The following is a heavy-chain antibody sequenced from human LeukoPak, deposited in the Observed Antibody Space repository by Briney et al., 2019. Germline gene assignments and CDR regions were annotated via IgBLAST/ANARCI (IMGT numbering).Heavy chain of an antibody. J-gene: IGHJ5*02. CDR3: AKSSVGGYVNWFDP. V-gene: IGHV3-23*01. D-gene: IGHD3-16*01. CDR2: ISGSGATT. Sequence: PGGSLRLSCAASGFTFSSYGMHWVRQTPGKGLEWVSGISGSGATTYYADSVKGRFTISRDNSKNTLYLQMNSLRAEDTAVYYCAKSSVGGYVNWFDPWGQGTLVTVSS. CDR1: GFTFSSYG.